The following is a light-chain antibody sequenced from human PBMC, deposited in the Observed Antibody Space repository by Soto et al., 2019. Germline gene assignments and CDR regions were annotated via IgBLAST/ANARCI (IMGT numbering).Light chain of an antibody. CDR1: SSDVGGYNY. CDR3: SSYTSTSSLDVV. CDR2: EVN. V-gene: IGLV2-14*01. Sequence: QSVLTQPASVSGSPGQSITISCTGTSSDVGGYNYVSWYQQHPGRAPKLIIYEVNNWPSGISTRFSGSKSGNTASLTISGLQAEDEAYYYCSSYTSTSSLDVVFGGGTQLTVL. J-gene: IGLJ2*01.